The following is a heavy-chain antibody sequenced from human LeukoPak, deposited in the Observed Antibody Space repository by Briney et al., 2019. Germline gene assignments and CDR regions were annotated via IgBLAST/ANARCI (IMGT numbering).Heavy chain of an antibody. Sequence: PGGSLRLSCAASGFTFSSYAMSWVRQAPGKGLEWVSAISGRGGSTYYADSVKGRFTISRDNSKNTLYLQMNSLRAEDTAVYYCAKDGSYYDILTGFDYWGQGTLVTVSS. J-gene: IGHJ4*02. CDR3: AKDGSYYDILTGFDY. D-gene: IGHD3-9*01. CDR1: GFTFSSYA. V-gene: IGHV3-23*01. CDR2: ISGRGGST.